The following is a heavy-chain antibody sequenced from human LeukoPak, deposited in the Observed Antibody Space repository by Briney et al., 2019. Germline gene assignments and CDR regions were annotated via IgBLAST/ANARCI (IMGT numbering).Heavy chain of an antibody. Sequence: PGGSLRLSCAASGFTFSRNGMTWVRQAPGKGLEWVSAISGSGGNAYYADSVKGRFTISRDNSKNTLYLQMNSLRAEDTAVYYCAKGVGTGVYFDYWGQGTLVTVSS. V-gene: IGHV3-23*01. CDR2: ISGSGGNA. CDR3: AKGVGTGVYFDY. J-gene: IGHJ4*02. CDR1: GFTFSRNG. D-gene: IGHD6-13*01.